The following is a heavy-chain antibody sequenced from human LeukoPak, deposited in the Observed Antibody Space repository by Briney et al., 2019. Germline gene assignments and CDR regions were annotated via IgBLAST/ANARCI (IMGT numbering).Heavy chain of an antibody. Sequence: PGGSLRLSCAASGFTFSSYAMHWVRQAPGKGLEWVAVISYDGSNKYYADPVKGRFTISRDNSKNTLYLQMNSLRAEDTAVYYCARDLLEWLGHYYYGMDVWGQGTTVTVSS. CDR1: GFTFSSYA. V-gene: IGHV3-30*04. CDR2: ISYDGSNK. CDR3: ARDLLEWLGHYYYGMDV. D-gene: IGHD3-3*01. J-gene: IGHJ6*02.